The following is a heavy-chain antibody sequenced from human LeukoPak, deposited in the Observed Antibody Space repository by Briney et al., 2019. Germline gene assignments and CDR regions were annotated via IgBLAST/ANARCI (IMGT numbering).Heavy chain of an antibody. Sequence: GGSLRLSCAASGFTFSSYAMHWVRQAPGKGLEWVAVISYDGSNKYYADSVKGRFTISRDNSKNTLYLQLNSLRAEDTAVYYCLYVHDAFEIWGQGTMVTVSS. D-gene: IGHD2/OR15-2a*01. CDR1: GFTFSSYA. J-gene: IGHJ3*02. CDR3: LYVHDAFEI. V-gene: IGHV3-30-3*01. CDR2: ISYDGSNK.